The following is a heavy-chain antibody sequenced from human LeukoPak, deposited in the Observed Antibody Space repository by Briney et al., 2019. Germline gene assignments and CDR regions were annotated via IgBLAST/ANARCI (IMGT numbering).Heavy chain of an antibody. J-gene: IGHJ4*02. V-gene: IGHV3-7*01. CDR2: IKHDGSER. CDR1: GLNNKFW. CDR3: ASQQDLEYSLSSGGYYFDY. Sequence: GGSLRLSCAASGLNNKFWLSWVRQAPGKGLEWVANIKHDGSERYYVDSVKGRFTISRDNATISVYLQMNSLRAEDADVYCCASQQDLEYSLSSGGYYFDYWGQGVLVTVSS. D-gene: IGHD2-15*01.